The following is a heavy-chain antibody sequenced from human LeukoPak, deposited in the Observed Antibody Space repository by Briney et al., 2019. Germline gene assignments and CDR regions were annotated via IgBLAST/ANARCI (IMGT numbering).Heavy chain of an antibody. V-gene: IGHV3-11*06. CDR1: GFTFSDCY. Sequence: PGGSLRLSCAASGFTFSDCYMSWIRQAPGKGLEWVSYISSGSSDTSYADSVKGRFTISRDNAKKSLFLQMNSLRAEDTAVYYCARVRGSYSFDYWGQGTLVTVSS. CDR3: ARVRGSYSFDY. J-gene: IGHJ4*02. CDR2: ISSGSSDT. D-gene: IGHD1-26*01.